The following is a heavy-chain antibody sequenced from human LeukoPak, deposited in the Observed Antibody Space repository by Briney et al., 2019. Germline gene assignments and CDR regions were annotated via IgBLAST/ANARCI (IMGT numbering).Heavy chain of an antibody. CDR2: ISAYNGNT. CDR1: GYTFTSYV. V-gene: IGHV1-18*01. D-gene: IGHD2-2*01. J-gene: IGHJ6*03. CDR3: ARVDYSARYCSSTSCHLGLYYYYYYMDV. Sequence: ASVKVSCKASGYTFTSYVISWVRQAPGQGLEWMGWISAYNGNTNYAQKLQGRVTMTTDTSTSTAYMELRSLRSDDTAVYYCARVDYSARYCSSTSCHLGLYYYYYYMDVWGKGTTVTVSS.